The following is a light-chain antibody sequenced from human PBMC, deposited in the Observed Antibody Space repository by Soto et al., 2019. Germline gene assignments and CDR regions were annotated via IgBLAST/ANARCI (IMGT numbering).Light chain of an antibody. V-gene: IGKV1-13*02. J-gene: IGKJ2*01. CDR1: QGISSA. CDR3: QQFNSYPPRT. CDR2: DAS. Sequence: ALQLTQSPSSLSASVGDRVTITCRASQGISSALAWYQQKPGKAPKLLIYDASSLESGVPSRFSGSGSGTDFTLTISSLQPEDFATYYCQQFNSYPPRTFGQGTKLEIK.